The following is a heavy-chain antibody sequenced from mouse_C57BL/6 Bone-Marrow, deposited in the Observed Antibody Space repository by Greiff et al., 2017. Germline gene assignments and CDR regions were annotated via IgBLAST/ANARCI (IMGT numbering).Heavy chain of an antibody. J-gene: IGHJ3*01. CDR2: IHPNSGSI. V-gene: IGHV1-64*01. Sequence: VQLQQPGAELVKPGASVKLSCKASGYTFTSYWMHWVKQRPGQGLEWIGMIHPNSGSINYNEEFKSKATLTVDKSSSTAYMQLSSLTSEDSAVYYCARYYYGSSAWFAYWGQGTLVTVSA. D-gene: IGHD1-1*01. CDR1: GYTFTSYW. CDR3: ARYYYGSSAWFAY.